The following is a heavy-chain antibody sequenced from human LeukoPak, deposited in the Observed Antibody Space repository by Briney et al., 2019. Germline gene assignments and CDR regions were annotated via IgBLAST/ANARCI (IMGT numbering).Heavy chain of an antibody. D-gene: IGHD3-10*01. CDR1: GGSISSSNW. CDR2: IYHSGST. J-gene: IGHJ4*02. Sequence: SGTLSLTCAVSGGSISSSNWWSWVRQPPGKGLEWIGEIYHSGSTNYNPSLKSRVTISVDKSKNQFSLKLSSVTAADTAVYYCARVLMTHGSGTHTSGYWGQGTLVTVSS. CDR3: ARVLMTHGSGTHTSGY. V-gene: IGHV4-4*02.